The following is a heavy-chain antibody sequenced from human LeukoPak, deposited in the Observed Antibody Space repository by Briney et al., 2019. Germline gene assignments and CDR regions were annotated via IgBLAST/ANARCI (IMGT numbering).Heavy chain of an antibody. CDR2: IYTSGST. J-gene: IGHJ4*01. CDR3: ARGKATNSRGYEPVYFTY. V-gene: IGHV4-4*07. CDR1: GGSISSYY. Sequence: PSETLSLTCTVSGGSISSYYWSWIRQPAGKGLEWIGRIYTSGSTNYNPSLKSRVTMSVDTSKNQFSLKLSSVTAADTAVYYCARGKATNSRGYEPVYFTYWGQEPWSPSPQ. D-gene: IGHD3-22*01.